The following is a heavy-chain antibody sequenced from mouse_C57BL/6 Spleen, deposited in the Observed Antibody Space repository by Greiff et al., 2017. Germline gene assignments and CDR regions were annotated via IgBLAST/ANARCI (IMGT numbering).Heavy chain of an antibody. D-gene: IGHD1-1*01. V-gene: IGHV1-64*01. CDR2: IHPNSGST. CDR3: AKSDYYGSRRYFDV. Sequence: QVQLQPPGAELVKPGASVKLSCKASGYTFTSYWMHWVKQRPGQGLAGIGMIHPNSGSTNYNAKLTSKATLTVDKSCRTASRQLSRLTSEDSAGYYSAKSDYYGSRRYFDVWGTGTTVTVSS. J-gene: IGHJ1*03. CDR1: GYTFTSYW.